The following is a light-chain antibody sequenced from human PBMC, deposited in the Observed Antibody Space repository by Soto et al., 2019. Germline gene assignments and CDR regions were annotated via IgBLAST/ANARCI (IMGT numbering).Light chain of an antibody. CDR2: EVS. Sequence: QSALTQPPSASGSPGQSVTISCTGTSSDVGGYNYVSWYQQHPGKAPKLMIYEVSKRPSGVPDRFSGSKSGNTASLTVSGLQPEGEADYYCSSYAGSNKSVFGTGTKLTVL. CDR1: SSDVGGYNY. V-gene: IGLV2-8*01. J-gene: IGLJ1*01. CDR3: SSYAGSNKSV.